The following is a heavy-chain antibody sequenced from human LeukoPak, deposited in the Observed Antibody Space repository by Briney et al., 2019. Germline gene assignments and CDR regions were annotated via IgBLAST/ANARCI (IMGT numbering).Heavy chain of an antibody. V-gene: IGHV3-66*01. CDR2: IYSGGST. CDR3: ARGLQNYYGLDV. Sequence: GGSLRLSCAASGFTVSSNHMSWVRQAPGKGLEWVSVIYSGGSTYYADSVKGRFTISRDNSKNTLYLQMNSLRAEDTAVYYCARGLQNYYGLDVWGQGTTVTVSS. CDR1: GFTVSSNH. J-gene: IGHJ6*02.